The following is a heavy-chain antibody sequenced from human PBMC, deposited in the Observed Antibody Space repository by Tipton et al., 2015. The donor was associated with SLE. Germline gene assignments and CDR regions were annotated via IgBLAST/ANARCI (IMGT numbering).Heavy chain of an antibody. CDR3: ARVGYCSSTSCYAFDI. D-gene: IGHD2-2*01. CDR2: LSYGGSNK. V-gene: IGHV3-30*04. Sequence: RSLRLSCAASGFSFSDHAMHWVRQAPGKGLEWVAVLSYGGSNKHYGDSVKGRFTISRDNAKNTLYLQMNSLRAEDTAVYYCARVGYCSSTSCYAFDIWGQGTMVTVSS. J-gene: IGHJ3*02. CDR1: GFSFSDHA.